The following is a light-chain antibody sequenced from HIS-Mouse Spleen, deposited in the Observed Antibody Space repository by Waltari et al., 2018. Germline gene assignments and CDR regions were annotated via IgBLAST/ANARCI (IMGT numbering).Light chain of an antibody. CDR1: HGVSSSY. Sequence: EIVLTQSPGTLSLSPGERATLSCSASHGVSSSYLAWYQQKPGQAPRRPIYGASSRATGIPDRFSGSGSGTDFTLTISRLEPEDFAVYYCQQYGSSPPITFGQGTRLEIK. J-gene: IGKJ5*01. CDR2: GAS. V-gene: IGKV3-20*01. CDR3: QQYGSSPPIT.